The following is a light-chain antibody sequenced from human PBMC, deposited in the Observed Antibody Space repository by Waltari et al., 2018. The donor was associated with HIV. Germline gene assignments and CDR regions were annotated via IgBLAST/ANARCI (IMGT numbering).Light chain of an antibody. V-gene: IGLV1-51*01. J-gene: IGLJ3*02. CDR2: DKN. CDR3: GTWDSSLSAWV. CDR1: SSNIGNNY. Sequence: QSVLTQPPSVSAAPGQKVTLSCSGRSSNIGNNYVSWYQQLPGTAPKLLIYDKNKRPSGIPDLFSGSKSGTSATLGITGLQTGDEADYYCGTWDSSLSAWVFGGGTKLTVL.